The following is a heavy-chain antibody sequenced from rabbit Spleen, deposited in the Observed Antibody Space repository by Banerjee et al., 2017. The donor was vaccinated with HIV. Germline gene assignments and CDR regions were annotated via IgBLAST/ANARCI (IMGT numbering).Heavy chain of an antibody. Sequence: SGVSFSDGYVMCWVRQAPGKGLEWIASINSFSGRPVYATWAKGRFTVSRASWTTVTLQMTSLTAADTATYFCARETSSGWGVLLYYFNLWGQGTLVTVS. CDR3: ARETSSGWGVLLYYFNL. CDR1: GVSFSDGYV. V-gene: IGHV1S40*01. J-gene: IGHJ4*01. CDR2: INSFSGRP. D-gene: IGHD4-1*01.